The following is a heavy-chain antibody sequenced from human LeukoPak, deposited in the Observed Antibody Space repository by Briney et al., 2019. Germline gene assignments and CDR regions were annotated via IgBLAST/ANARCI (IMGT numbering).Heavy chain of an antibody. Sequence: GGSLRLSCAASGFTFSSCSMNWVRQAPGKGLEWVSSISSSSSYMYYTDSVKGRFTISRDKARNSLYLQMNSLRVEDTAVYYCARDHRYAFDNWGHGTLVTVSS. CDR1: GFTFSSCS. CDR2: ISSSSSYM. D-gene: IGHD5-12*01. J-gene: IGHJ4*01. CDR3: ARDHRYAFDN. V-gene: IGHV3-21*01.